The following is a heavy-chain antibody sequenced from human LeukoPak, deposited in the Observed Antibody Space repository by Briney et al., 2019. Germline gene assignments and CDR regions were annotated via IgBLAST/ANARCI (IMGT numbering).Heavy chain of an antibody. CDR1: GFTFRSYS. Sequence: GGSLRLSCAASGFTFRSYSMNWVRQAPGKGLKWVSYISSSSSNIYYADSVKRRLTTSRDNAKTSLYLQMNSLRAEDTAVYYCARDSDPLPITIFGVDRLYYMDVWGKGTTVTVSS. CDR2: ISSSSSNI. J-gene: IGHJ6*03. V-gene: IGHV3-48*04. D-gene: IGHD3-3*01. CDR3: ARDSDPLPITIFGVDRLYYMDV.